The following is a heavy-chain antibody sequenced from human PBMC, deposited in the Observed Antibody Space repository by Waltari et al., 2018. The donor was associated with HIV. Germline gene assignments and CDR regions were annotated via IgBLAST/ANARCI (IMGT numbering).Heavy chain of an antibody. V-gene: IGHV3-21*01. CDR2: ISSSSSYK. CDR3: ARVATMIVVVTNPYYFDY. Sequence: EVQLVESGGGLVKPGGSLRLAGAASGFPFSSERVTWVRQAPGKGLEWVSFISSSSSYKYYADSVKGRFTISRDNAKNSLYLQMNSLRAEDTAVYYCARVATMIVVVTNPYYFDYWGQGTLVTVSS. J-gene: IGHJ4*02. CDR1: GFPFSSER. D-gene: IGHD3-22*01.